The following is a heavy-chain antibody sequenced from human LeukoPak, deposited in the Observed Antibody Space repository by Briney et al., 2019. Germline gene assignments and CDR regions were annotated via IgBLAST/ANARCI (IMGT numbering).Heavy chain of an antibody. CDR2: IGTAGDT. CDR1: GFTFSSYD. CDR3: ARGDSSAGNWFDP. D-gene: IGHD6-19*01. V-gene: IGHV3-13*01. J-gene: IGHJ5*02. Sequence: GSLRLSCAASGFTFSSYDMHWVRQATGKGLGWVSAIGTAGDTYYPGSVKGRFTISRENAKNSLYLQMNSLRAEDTAVYYCARGDSSAGNWFDPWGQGTLVTVSS.